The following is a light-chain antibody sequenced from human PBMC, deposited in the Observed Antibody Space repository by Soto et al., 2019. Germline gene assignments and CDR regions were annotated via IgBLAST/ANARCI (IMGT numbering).Light chain of an antibody. Sequence: QSVLTQPASVSGSPGQSITISCTGTSSDVGGSNYVSWYQQHPGKAPKLMIYDVNNRPSGVSNRFSGSKSGNTASLTISGLQAEDEAEYYCGSYTSSSTLYVFGTGTKLTVL. V-gene: IGLV2-14*01. CDR2: DVN. CDR3: GSYTSSSTLYV. J-gene: IGLJ1*01. CDR1: SSDVGGSNY.